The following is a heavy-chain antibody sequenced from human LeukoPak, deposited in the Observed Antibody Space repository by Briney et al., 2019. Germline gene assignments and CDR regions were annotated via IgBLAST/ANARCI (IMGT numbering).Heavy chain of an antibody. CDR2: ISGSGGST. J-gene: IGHJ4*02. CDR1: GFTFSSYA. D-gene: IGHD3-22*01. CDR3: ATYGDSSGYPIDFGY. Sequence: GGSLRLSCAASGFTFSSYAMSWVRQAPGKGLEWVSAISGSGGSTYYADSVKGRFTISRDNSKNTLYLQMNSLRAEDTAVYYCATYGDSSGYPIDFGYWGQGTLVTVSS. V-gene: IGHV3-23*01.